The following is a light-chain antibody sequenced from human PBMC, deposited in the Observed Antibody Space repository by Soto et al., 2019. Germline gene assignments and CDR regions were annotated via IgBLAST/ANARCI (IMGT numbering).Light chain of an antibody. CDR1: QSISSY. CDR2: AAS. Sequence: DIQMTQSPSSLSASVGDRVTITCRASQSISSYLNWYQQKPGKAPKLLIYAASSLQSGVPSRFSGSGSGTDFTLTISSLQPDDFATYYCQQSYSTPGTFGQGTKVEI. V-gene: IGKV1-39*01. J-gene: IGKJ1*01. CDR3: QQSYSTPGT.